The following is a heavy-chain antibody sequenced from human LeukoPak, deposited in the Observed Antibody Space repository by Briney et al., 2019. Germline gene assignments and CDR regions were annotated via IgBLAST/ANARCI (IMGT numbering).Heavy chain of an antibody. CDR1: GFALSSHW. Sequence: RTGGSLRLSCAASGFALSSHWMTWVRQAPGKGLEWVANIKQDGSEKYYVDSVKGRFTISRDNAKNSLYLQMNSLRAEDTAVYYCARDSSYDYVWGSYRYWGYFDYWGQGTLVTVSS. V-gene: IGHV3-7*01. J-gene: IGHJ4*02. CDR3: ARDSSYDYVWGSYRYWGYFDY. CDR2: IKQDGSEK. D-gene: IGHD3-16*02.